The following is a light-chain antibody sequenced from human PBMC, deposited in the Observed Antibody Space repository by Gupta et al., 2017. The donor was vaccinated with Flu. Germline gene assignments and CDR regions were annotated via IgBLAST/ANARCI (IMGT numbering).Light chain of an antibody. CDR2: KVA. Sequence: VVLTQSPLSLPVTLGQPASISCRSSQSLVYIDGNTYLNWFQQRLGQAPRRLIVKVANRDSGVPDRFSVSGSGTELTLKISRVEAEDVGFDFFMQGQYGNFTFGSGTKVDIK. V-gene: IGKV2-30*01. CDR1: QSLVYIDGNTY. CDR3: MQGQYGNFT. J-gene: IGKJ3*01.